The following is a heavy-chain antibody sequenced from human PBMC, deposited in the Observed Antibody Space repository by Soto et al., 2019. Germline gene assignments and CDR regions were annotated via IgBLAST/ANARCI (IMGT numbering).Heavy chain of an antibody. CDR2: IYYSGST. D-gene: IGHD3-22*01. J-gene: IGHJ3*01. Sequence: PSETLSLTCTVSGGSIGTSFYYWAWIRQPPGMGLEWVATIYYSGSTNYNPALQSRVTISIDTSKNQFSLNLSSVTAEDTAVYYCARDQLHYNDISGRPLNAFDVWGQGTMVTVSS. V-gene: IGHV4-39*02. CDR1: GGSIGTSFYY. CDR3: ARDQLHYNDISGRPLNAFDV.